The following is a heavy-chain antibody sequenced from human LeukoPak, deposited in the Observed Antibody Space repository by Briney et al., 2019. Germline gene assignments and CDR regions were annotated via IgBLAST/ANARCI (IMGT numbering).Heavy chain of an antibody. CDR2: ISSSSYI. J-gene: IGHJ6*04. CDR1: GFTFSSYS. CDR3: ARVVAYSSGWHAGMDV. Sequence: GGSLRLSCAASGFTFSSYSMNWVRQAPGKGLEWVSSISSSSYIYYADSVKGRFTISRDNAKKSLYLQMNSLRAEDTAVYYCARVVAYSSGWHAGMDVWGKGTTVTVSS. V-gene: IGHV3-21*01. D-gene: IGHD6-19*01.